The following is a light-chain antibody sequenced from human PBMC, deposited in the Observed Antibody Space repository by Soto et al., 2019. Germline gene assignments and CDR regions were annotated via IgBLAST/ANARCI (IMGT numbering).Light chain of an antibody. CDR1: QSISSY. CDR2: AAS. CDR3: QQSYSTPRALT. V-gene: IGKV1-39*01. Sequence: DIHMTHSPSSLSASVGDRVTITCRASQSISSYLNWYQQKPGKAPKLLIYAASSLQSGVPSRFSGSGSGTDFTLTISSLQPEDFATYYCQQSYSTPRALTFGGGTKVEIK. J-gene: IGKJ4*01.